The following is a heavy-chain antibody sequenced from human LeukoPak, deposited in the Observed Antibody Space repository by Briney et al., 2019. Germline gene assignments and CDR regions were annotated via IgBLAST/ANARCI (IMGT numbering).Heavy chain of an antibody. CDR1: GFTFSTYN. Sequence: GGSLRLSCADSGFTFSTYNMNWVRQAPGKGLEWVSSISSGSSFIYYADSVRGRFTISRDNAKNSLYLQMNSLRAEDTAVYYCARDGGNEIDSWGQGTLVTVSS. CDR2: ISSGSSFI. D-gene: IGHD1-1*01. V-gene: IGHV3-21*06. CDR3: ARDGGNEIDS. J-gene: IGHJ5*01.